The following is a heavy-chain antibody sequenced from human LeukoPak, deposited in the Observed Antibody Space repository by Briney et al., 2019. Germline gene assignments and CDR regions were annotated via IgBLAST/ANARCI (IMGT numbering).Heavy chain of an antibody. J-gene: IGHJ4*02. CDR2: IYYTEST. V-gene: IGHV4-59*11. Sequence: SETLSLTCTVSGGSISRHYWNWIRQPPGKGLEWIGYIYYTESTSYNPSLKSRVTISIDTSKNQFSLKLSSVTAADTAVYYCARDGYNSGYFDYWGQGSLVTVSS. CDR3: ARDGYNSGYFDY. D-gene: IGHD5-24*01. CDR1: GGSISRHY.